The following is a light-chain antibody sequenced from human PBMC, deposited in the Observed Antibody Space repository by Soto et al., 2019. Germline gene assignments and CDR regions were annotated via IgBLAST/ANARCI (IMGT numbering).Light chain of an antibody. Sequence: QSALTQPPSASGSPGQSVTISCTGTSSDVGAYNYVSWYQQHAGKAPKLVIYEVTKRPSGVPDRFTGSKSANTASLTVSWLKAEDEADYYCTSFASSNTRVFGGGTKLTVL. CDR3: TSFASSNTRV. J-gene: IGLJ3*02. CDR2: EVT. CDR1: SSDVGAYNY. V-gene: IGLV2-8*01.